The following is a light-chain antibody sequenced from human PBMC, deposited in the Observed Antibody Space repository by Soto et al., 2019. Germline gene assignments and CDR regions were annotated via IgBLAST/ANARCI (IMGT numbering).Light chain of an antibody. CDR3: AKWDDSLRVYV. CDR2: RND. Sequence: QSALTQPASVSGSPGQSITISCTGTSSDVGGYNYVSWYQQLPGTAPKLLIYRNDQRPSGVPDRFSGSKSGTSASLAISGLRSEDEADYYCAKWDDSLRVYVFGTGTKVTVL. CDR1: SSDVGGYNY. V-gene: IGLV1-47*01. J-gene: IGLJ1*01.